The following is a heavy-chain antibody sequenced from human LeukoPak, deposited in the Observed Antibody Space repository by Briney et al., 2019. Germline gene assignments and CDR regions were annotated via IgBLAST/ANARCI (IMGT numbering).Heavy chain of an antibody. D-gene: IGHD6-13*01. Sequence: ASVKVSCKASGYTFTSYGISWVRQAPRQGVEWMGRIIPIFGTANSAHNFQGRVTITTDESTSTAYMELSSLRSEDTAVYYCARVRDSSSWYRDAFDIWGQGTMVTVSS. J-gene: IGHJ3*02. V-gene: IGHV1-69*05. CDR1: GYTFTSYG. CDR3: ARVRDSSSWYRDAFDI. CDR2: IIPIFGTA.